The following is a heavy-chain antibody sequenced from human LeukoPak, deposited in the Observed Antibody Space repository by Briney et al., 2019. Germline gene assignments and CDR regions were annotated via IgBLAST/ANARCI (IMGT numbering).Heavy chain of an antibody. J-gene: IGHJ4*02. D-gene: IGHD3-9*01. Sequence: ASVKVSYTASGYTFTSYGISWVRQAPGQGLEWMGWISAYNGNTNYAQKLQGRVTMTTDTSTSTAYMELRSLRSDDTAVYYCARAGDILTGYSFDYWGQGTLVTVSS. CDR3: ARAGDILTGYSFDY. V-gene: IGHV1-18*04. CDR2: ISAYNGNT. CDR1: GYTFTSYG.